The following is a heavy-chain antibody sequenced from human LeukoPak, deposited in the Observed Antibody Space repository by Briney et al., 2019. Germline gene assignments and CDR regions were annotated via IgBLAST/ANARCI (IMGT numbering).Heavy chain of an antibody. V-gene: IGHV4-31*03. CDR3: ARGRAQITMVRGDRDWFDP. Sequence: SETLSLTCTVSGGSISRGGYYWSWIRQHPGKGLEWNGYIYYSGSTYYNPSLKSRVTISVDTSKNQFSLKLSSVTAADTAVYYCARGRAQITMVRGDRDWFDPWGQGTLVTVSS. CDR1: GGSISRGGYY. D-gene: IGHD3-10*01. J-gene: IGHJ5*02. CDR2: IYYSGST.